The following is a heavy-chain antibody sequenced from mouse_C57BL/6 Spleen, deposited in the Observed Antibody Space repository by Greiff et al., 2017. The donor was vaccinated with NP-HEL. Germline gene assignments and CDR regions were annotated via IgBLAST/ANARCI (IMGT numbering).Heavy chain of an antibody. CDR1: GYTFTDYY. J-gene: IGHJ4*01. V-gene: IGHV1-26*01. CDR2: INPNNGGT. CDR3: ARSGQLRLRYAMDY. Sequence: EVQLQQSGPELVKPGASVKISCKASGYTFTDYYMNWVKQSHGKSLEWIGDINPNNGGTSYNQKFKGKATLTVDKSSSTAYMELRSLTSEDSAVYYCARSGQLRLRYAMDYWGQGTSVTVSS. D-gene: IGHD3-2*02.